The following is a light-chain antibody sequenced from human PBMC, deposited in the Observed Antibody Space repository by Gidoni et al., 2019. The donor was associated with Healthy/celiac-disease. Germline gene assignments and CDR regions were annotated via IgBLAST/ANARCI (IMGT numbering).Light chain of an antibody. V-gene: IGKV1-5*03. CDR2: KAS. J-gene: IGKJ3*01. Sequence: DIQMTQSPSTLSASVGDRVTITCRASQSISSWLAWYQQKPGKAPKLLIYKASSLESGVPSRFSGSVSGTEFTLTISSLQPDDFATYYCQQYNGYSFTFGPGTKVDI. CDR3: QQYNGYSFT. CDR1: QSISSW.